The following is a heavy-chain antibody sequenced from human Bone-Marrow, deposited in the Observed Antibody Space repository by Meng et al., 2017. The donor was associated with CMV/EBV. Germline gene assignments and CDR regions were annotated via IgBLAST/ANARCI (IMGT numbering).Heavy chain of an antibody. CDR2: ISDDGSNK. J-gene: IGHJ6*02. CDR1: GFTFSNYA. V-gene: IGHV3-30*04. CDR3: ARGTRHLVLSGYYYGMDV. Sequence: GGSLRLSCAASGFTFSNYAMHWVRQAPGKGLEWVVVISDDGSNKQYAGFVKGRFTISRDNSKNTLHLQMSSLRVENTAVYFCARGTRHLVLSGYYYGMDVWGQGTAVTVSS. D-gene: IGHD6-6*01.